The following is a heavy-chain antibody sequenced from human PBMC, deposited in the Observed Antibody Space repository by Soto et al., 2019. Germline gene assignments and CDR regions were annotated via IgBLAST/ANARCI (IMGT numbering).Heavy chain of an antibody. D-gene: IGHD2-2*01. J-gene: IGHJ2*01. CDR2: IYWDDYK. CDR3: AHLLGGCSRNNCSPLRFEF. V-gene: IGHV2-5*02. CDR1: GFSLSTSGVG. Sequence: GSGPTLVNPTETLTLTCTVSGFSLSTSGVGVGWIRQPPGEALEWLALIYWDDYKRYSPSLKSRLTITKDTSKNQVVLTMTNMDPVDTATYYCAHLLGGCSRNNCSPLRFEFWGRATLVTVFS.